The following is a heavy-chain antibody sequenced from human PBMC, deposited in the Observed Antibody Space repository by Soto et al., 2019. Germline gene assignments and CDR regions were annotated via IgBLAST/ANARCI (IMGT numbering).Heavy chain of an antibody. J-gene: IGHJ6*02. CDR1: GFTFSSYG. D-gene: IGHD6-13*01. CDR3: AREPISSSWGTYYYYYGMDV. V-gene: IGHV3-33*01. CDR2: IWYDGSNK. Sequence: LRLSCAASGFTFSSYGMHWVRQAPGKGLEWVAVIWYDGSNKYYADSVKGRFTISRDNSKNTLYLQMNSLRAEDTAVYYCAREPISSSWGTYYYYYGMDVWGQGTTVTVSS.